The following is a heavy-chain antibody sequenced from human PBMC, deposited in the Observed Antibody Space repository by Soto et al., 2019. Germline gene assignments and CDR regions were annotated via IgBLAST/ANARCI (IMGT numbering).Heavy chain of an antibody. CDR3: AREIDGYYGMDV. CDR2: IIPMFGTA. CDR1: GGTFSTDS. V-gene: IGHV1-69*05. J-gene: IGHJ6*02. Sequence: QVQLVQSGAEVKKPGSSVKVSCKASGGTFSTDSISWVRQAPGQGLEWMGGIIPMFGTANNAQKFKSRVTITTAESTGTAYMELSSLRSEDTAVYFCAREIDGYYGMDVWGQGTTVTVAS.